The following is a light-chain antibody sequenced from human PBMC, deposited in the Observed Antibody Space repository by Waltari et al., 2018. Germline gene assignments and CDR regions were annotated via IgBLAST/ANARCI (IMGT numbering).Light chain of an antibody. CDR1: RTVHQN. Sequence: EIVMTQSPAILSVSPGERATLSCRTSRTVHQNSAWYQQRPGQVPRLLIHGASTRAAGVPARFSGSGSGTDFTLTIIGLQSEDFAVYYCQQYNNWPREITFGGGTKV. V-gene: IGKV3-15*01. J-gene: IGKJ4*01. CDR2: GAS. CDR3: QQYNNWPREIT.